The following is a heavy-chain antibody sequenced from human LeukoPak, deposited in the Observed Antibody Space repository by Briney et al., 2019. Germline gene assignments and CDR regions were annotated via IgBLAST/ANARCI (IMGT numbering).Heavy chain of an antibody. J-gene: IGHJ4*02. CDR3: ARGGLWGGDY. Sequence: HGGSLRLSCAASGFTFSSYSMTWVRQAPGRGLEWVATIKAVGSDTNYVHSVKGRFTISRDNAKNSLSLQMDSLRAEDTAVYYCARGGLWGGDYWGQGTLVTVSS. D-gene: IGHD3-16*01. V-gene: IGHV3-7*01. CDR2: IKAVGSDT. CDR1: GFTFSSYS.